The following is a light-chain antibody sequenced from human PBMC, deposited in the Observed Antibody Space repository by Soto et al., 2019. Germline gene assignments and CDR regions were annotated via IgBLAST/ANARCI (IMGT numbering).Light chain of an antibody. CDR2: AAS. J-gene: IGKJ3*01. Sequence: RASQDIRNFVAWYQQKPGKAPKLLIYAASTLQSGVPSRFSGSGSGTDFTLTINSLQPEDVATYSFQKYSSVPVFGPGTKVEIK. CDR1: QDIRNF. CDR3: QKYSSVPV. V-gene: IGKV1-27*01.